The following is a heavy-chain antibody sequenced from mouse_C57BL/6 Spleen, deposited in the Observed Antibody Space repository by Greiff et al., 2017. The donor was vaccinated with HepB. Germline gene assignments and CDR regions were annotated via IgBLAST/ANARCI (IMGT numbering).Heavy chain of an antibody. CDR2: ISYDGSN. D-gene: IGHD2-4*01. V-gene: IGHV3-6*01. Sequence: DVQLQESGPGLVKPSQSLSLTCSVTGYSITSGYYWNWIRQFPGNKLEWMGYISYDGSNNYNPSLKNRISITRDTSKNQFFLKLNSVTTEDTATYYCARFYYDYDGFDYWGQGTTLTVSS. CDR1: GYSITSGYY. CDR3: ARFYYDYDGFDY. J-gene: IGHJ2*01.